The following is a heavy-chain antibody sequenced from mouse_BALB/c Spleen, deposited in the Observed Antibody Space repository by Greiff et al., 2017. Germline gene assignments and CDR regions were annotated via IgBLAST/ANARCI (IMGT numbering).Heavy chain of an antibody. CDR1: GYSITSDYA. V-gene: IGHV3-2*02. CDR3: ARWGGSSYEAMDY. Sequence: EVQRVESGPGLVKPSQSLSLTCTVTGYSITSDYAWNWIRQFPGNKLEWMGYISYSGSTSYNPSLKSRISITRDTSKNQFFLQLNSVTTEDTATYYCARWGGSSYEAMDYWGQGTSVTVSS. D-gene: IGHD1-1*01. J-gene: IGHJ4*01. CDR2: ISYSGST.